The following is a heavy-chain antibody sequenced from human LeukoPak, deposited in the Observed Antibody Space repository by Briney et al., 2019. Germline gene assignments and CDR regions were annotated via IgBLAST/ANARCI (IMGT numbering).Heavy chain of an antibody. CDR1: GYSFTLYA. V-gene: IGHV7-4-1*02. CDR2: INTNTGNP. Sequence: ASVKVSCKASGYSFTLYAMNWVRQAPGQGLEWMGWINTNTGNPTYAQGFTGRFVFSLDTSVSTAYLQITSLKAEDTAVYYRARDPPYNDFWSDYTIFDPWGQGTLVTVSS. D-gene: IGHD3-3*01. J-gene: IGHJ5*02. CDR3: ARDPPYNDFWSDYTIFDP.